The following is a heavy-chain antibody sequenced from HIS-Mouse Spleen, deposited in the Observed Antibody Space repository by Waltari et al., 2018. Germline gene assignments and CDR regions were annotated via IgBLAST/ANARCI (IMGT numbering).Heavy chain of an antibody. CDR2: ISYDGSDK. V-gene: IGHV3-30*18. CDR1: GFTFSSYG. D-gene: IGHD6-19*01. J-gene: IGHJ4*02. CDR3: AKASSGWLDY. Sequence: QVQLVESGGGVVQPGRSLRLSCAASGFTFSSYGINWVRKAPGKGLEWLAVISYDGSDKYYADSVKGRFTISRNNSKNTLYLQRNSLRAEDTAVYYCAKASSGWLDYWGQGTLVTVSS.